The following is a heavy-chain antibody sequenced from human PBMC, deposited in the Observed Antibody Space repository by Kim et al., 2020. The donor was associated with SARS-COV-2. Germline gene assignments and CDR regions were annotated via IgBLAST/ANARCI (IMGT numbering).Heavy chain of an antibody. J-gene: IGHJ4*02. D-gene: IGHD2-15*01. CDR3: VKEAAFTTVVVDYYFDY. V-gene: IGHV3-30*02. Sequence: VKGRFTISRDNSKNRLYLQMKSLTTEDTALYYCVKEAAFTTVVVDYYFDYWGQGTLVTVSS.